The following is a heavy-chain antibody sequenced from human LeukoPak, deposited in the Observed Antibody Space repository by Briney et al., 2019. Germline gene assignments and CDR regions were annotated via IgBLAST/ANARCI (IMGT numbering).Heavy chain of an antibody. Sequence: GGSLRLSCSASGFTFSTYSMNWVRQAPGKGLEWVSSISSSSSYIYYADSVKGRFTISRDNAKTSLYLQMNILRAEDTAVYYCAFQSNAGLFDYWGQGTLVTVSS. J-gene: IGHJ4*02. CDR3: AFQSNAGLFDY. CDR2: ISSSSSYI. V-gene: IGHV3-21*01. CDR1: GFTFSTYS. D-gene: IGHD2-2*01.